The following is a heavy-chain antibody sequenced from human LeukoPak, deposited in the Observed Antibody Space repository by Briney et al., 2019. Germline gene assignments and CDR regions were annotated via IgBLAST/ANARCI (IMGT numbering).Heavy chain of an antibody. CDR1: GITLSNYG. D-gene: IGHD3-22*01. Sequence: GGSLRLSCAVSGITLSNYGMSWVRQAPGKGLEWVAGISDRGSRTNYADSVKGRFTISTDHPKNTLYLQMNSLRAEDTAVYFCAKRGVVIRVILVGLHKEAYYFDSWGQGALVTVSS. J-gene: IGHJ4*02. CDR3: AKRGVVIRVILVGLHKEAYYFDS. V-gene: IGHV3-23*01. CDR2: ISDRGSRT.